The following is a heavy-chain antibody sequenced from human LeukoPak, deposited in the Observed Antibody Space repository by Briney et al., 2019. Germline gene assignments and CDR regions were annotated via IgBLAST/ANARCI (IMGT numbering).Heavy chain of an antibody. CDR2: MNPNSGNT. V-gene: IGHV1-8*01. Sequence: ASVKVSCKASGYTFTSYDINWVRQATGQGLEWMGWMNPNSGNTGYAQKFQGRVTMTRNTSISTAYMELSSLRSEDTAVYYCASYDSSGYYYGYWGQGTLVTVSS. CDR1: GYTFTSYD. D-gene: IGHD3-22*01. CDR3: ASYDSSGYYYGY. J-gene: IGHJ4*02.